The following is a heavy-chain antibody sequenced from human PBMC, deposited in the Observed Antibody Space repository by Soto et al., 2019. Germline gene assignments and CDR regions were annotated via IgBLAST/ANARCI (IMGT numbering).Heavy chain of an antibody. V-gene: IGHV3-48*03. CDR3: ARVRGWYSGAFDI. D-gene: IGHD6-19*01. CDR2: ISSSGSTI. J-gene: IGHJ3*02. Sequence: PGGSLRLSCAASGFTFSSYEMNWVRQAPGKGLEWVSYISSSGSTIYYADSVKGRFTISRDNAKNSLYLQMNSLRAEDTAVYYCARVRGWYSGAFDIWGQGTMVTVSS. CDR1: GFTFSSYE.